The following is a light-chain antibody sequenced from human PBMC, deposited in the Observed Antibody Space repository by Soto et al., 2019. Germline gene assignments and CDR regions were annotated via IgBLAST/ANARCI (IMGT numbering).Light chain of an antibody. V-gene: IGKV1-17*01. CDR1: QVITND. CDR2: AAS. CDR3: LQLNTYPWT. J-gene: IGKJ1*01. Sequence: IQMTQSPSSLSASLGDRLSITCRASQVITNDLDWYQQKPGKAPKRLIYAASTLQSGVPSRFSGSGSGTEFTLTISSLQPEDVATYYCLQLNTYPWTFGQGTKVEIK.